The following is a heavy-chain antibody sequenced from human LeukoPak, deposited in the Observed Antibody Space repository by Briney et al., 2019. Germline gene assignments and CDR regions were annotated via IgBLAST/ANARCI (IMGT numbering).Heavy chain of an antibody. CDR1: GYTFTSYG. D-gene: IGHD2-2*01. CDR3: ARGVRPRPYYYYGMDV. V-gene: IGHV1-18*01. J-gene: IGHJ6*02. Sequence: ASVKVSCKASGYTFTSYGISWVRQAPGQGLEWVGWISAYNGNTNYAQKLQGRVTMTTDTSTSTAYMELRSLRSDDTAVYYCARGVRPRPYYYYGMDVWGQGTTVTVSS. CDR2: ISAYNGNT.